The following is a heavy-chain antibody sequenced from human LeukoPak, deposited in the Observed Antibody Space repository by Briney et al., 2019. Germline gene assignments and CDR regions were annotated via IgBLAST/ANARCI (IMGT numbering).Heavy chain of an antibody. CDR3: ARANFDTLTGWGHFDS. CDR1: GGSISSSNW. D-gene: IGHD3-9*01. Sequence: SGTLSLTCAVSGGSISSSNWWSWVRQPPGKGLEWIGEIYHSGSTNSNPSLKSRATLSVDKSKNQFSLKMNSVTAADTAMYYCARANFDTLTGWGHFDSWGQGTLVTVSS. J-gene: IGHJ4*02. CDR2: IYHSGST. V-gene: IGHV4-4*02.